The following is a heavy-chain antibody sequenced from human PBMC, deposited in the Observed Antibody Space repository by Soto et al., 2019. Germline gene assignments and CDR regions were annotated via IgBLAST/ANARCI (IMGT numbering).Heavy chain of an antibody. D-gene: IGHD6-6*01. CDR1: GYTFTGYY. J-gene: IGHJ3*02. CDR3: ASQLGSSSSLPDAFDI. Sequence: ASVKVSCKASGYTFTGYYMHWVRQAPGQGLEWMGWINPNSGGTNYAQKFQGRVTMTRDMSISTAYMELSRLRSDDTAVYYCASQLGSSSSLPDAFDIWGQGTMVTVSS. V-gene: IGHV1-2*02. CDR2: INPNSGGT.